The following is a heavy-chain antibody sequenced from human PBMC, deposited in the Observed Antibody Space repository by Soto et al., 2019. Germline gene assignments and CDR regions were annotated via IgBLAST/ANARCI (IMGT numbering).Heavy chain of an antibody. Sequence: SATLSLSSTVSGLSASSSYWSWIRQPPGKGLEWIANIHYSGTTNYNPSLASRVTLSVDTSKNQFSLKMTSVTAADRAMYFCARYNSYAIDYWGRGTLVTVS. CDR3: ARYNSYAIDY. V-gene: IGHV4-59*02. D-gene: IGHD2-8*01. CDR1: GLSASSSY. CDR2: IHYSGTT. J-gene: IGHJ4*02.